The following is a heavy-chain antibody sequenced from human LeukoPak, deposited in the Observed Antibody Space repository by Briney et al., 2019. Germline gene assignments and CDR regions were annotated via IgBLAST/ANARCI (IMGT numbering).Heavy chain of an antibody. J-gene: IGHJ4*02. Sequence: ASVKVSCKASGYTFTGYYMHRVRQAPGQGLEWMGWINPNSGGTNYAQKFQGRVTMTRDTSISTAYMELSRLRSDDTAVYYCARVLLPYCSSTSCYPTTFHYWGQGTLVTVSS. CDR3: ARVLLPYCSSTSCYPTTFHY. D-gene: IGHD2-2*01. CDR2: INPNSGGT. CDR1: GYTFTGYY. V-gene: IGHV1-2*02.